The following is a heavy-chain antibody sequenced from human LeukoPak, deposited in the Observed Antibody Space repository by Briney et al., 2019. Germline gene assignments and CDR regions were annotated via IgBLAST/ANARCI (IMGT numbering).Heavy chain of an antibody. Sequence: GRSLRLSCAASGFTFDDYAVHWVRQAPGKGLEWVSGISWNSGSIGYADPVKGRFTISRDNAKNSLYLQMNSLRAEDTALYYCARTPSFLEWLFDYWGQGTLVTVSS. CDR3: ARTPSFLEWLFDY. V-gene: IGHV3-9*01. J-gene: IGHJ4*02. CDR2: ISWNSGSI. D-gene: IGHD3-3*01. CDR1: GFTFDDYA.